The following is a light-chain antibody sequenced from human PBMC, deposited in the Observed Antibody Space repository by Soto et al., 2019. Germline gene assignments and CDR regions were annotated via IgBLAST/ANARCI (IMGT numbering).Light chain of an antibody. V-gene: IGKV3-15*01. CDR3: QQYNIWPPIT. CDR2: GAY. CDR1: QSVSSN. J-gene: IGKJ5*01. Sequence: EIVMTQSPATLSVSPGEGASLSCRASQSVSSNLAWYQQKPGQAPRLLIYGAYTRAAGVPARFSGSGSGTEFTLTITSLQSEDIALYYCQQYNIWPPITFGQGTRLEIK.